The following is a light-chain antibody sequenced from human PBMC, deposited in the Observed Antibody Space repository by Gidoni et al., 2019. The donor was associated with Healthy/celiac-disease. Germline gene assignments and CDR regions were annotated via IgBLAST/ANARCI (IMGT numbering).Light chain of an antibody. CDR1: QSVSSSY. CDR3: QQYGSSPAYT. Sequence: VLSQSPGTLSLSPGVRATLPCRASQSVSSSYLAWYQQKPGQAPRLLIYGASSRATGIPDRFSGSGSGTDFTLTISRLEPEDFAVYYCQQYGSSPAYTFGQGTKLEIK. V-gene: IGKV3-20*01. CDR2: GAS. J-gene: IGKJ2*01.